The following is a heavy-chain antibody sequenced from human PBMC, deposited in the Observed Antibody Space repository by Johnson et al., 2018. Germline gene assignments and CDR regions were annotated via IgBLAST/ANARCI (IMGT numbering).Heavy chain of an antibody. D-gene: IGHD3-16*01. J-gene: IGHJ6*03. CDR2: IIPKFDTA. CDR1: GGTFKSYA. V-gene: IGHV1-69*01. CDR3: AREGALAYDFYYYMDV. Sequence: VQLLESGAEVKKPGSSVKVSCKATGGTFKSYAITWLRQAPGQGLEWMGGIIPKFDTANYAQEFQDRVTITADESTGTAYMELSSLRSEDTAVYYCAREGALAYDFYYYMDVWDRGTTVTVSS.